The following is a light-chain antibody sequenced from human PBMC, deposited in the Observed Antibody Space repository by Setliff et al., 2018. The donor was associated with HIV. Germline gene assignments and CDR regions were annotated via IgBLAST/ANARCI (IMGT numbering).Light chain of an antibody. Sequence: QSALAQPASVSGSPGQSITTACTGTSSDVGAYNYVSWYQQHSGKAPKLMIFEVSQRPSGVPARFSGSKSGNTASLTVSGLQDDDEADYYCSSYAGSNTWVFGGGTQLTVL. CDR1: SSDVGAYNY. CDR2: EVS. V-gene: IGLV2-8*01. CDR3: SSYAGSNTWV. J-gene: IGLJ2*01.